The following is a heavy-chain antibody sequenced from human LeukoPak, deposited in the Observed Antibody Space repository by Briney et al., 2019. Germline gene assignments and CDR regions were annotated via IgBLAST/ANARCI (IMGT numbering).Heavy chain of an antibody. D-gene: IGHD3-9*01. CDR1: GGSISSYY. CDR3: AREGILTGYYYYMDV. J-gene: IGHJ6*03. Sequence: SETLSLTCTVSGGSISSYYWSWIRQPAGKGLEWIGRIYTSGSTNYNPSLKSRVTMSVDTSKNQFSLKLSSVTAADTAVYYCAREGILTGYYYYMDVWGRGTTVTVSS. CDR2: IYTSGST. V-gene: IGHV4-4*07.